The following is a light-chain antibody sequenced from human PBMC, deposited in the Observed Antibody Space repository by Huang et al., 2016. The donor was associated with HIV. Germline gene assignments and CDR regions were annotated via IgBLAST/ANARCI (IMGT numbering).Light chain of an antibody. Sequence: IQMTQSPTSLSASVGDRVSIACRASQSISTYLNWYQQKPGKAPKLLSSSASALHRDVPSRFSGSGSGTDFTLTIRGLQLDDFATYYCQQSYSALSSFGPGTRL. J-gene: IGKJ5*01. CDR2: SAS. V-gene: IGKV1-39*01. CDR1: QSISTY. CDR3: QQSYSALSS.